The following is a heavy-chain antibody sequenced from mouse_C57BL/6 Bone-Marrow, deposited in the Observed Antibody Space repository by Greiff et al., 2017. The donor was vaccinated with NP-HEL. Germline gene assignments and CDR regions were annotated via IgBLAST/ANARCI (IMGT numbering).Heavy chain of an antibody. D-gene: IGHD1-1*01. V-gene: IGHV7-3*01. CDR2: IRNKANGYTT. Sequence: EVQLVESGGGLVQPGGSLSLSCAASGFTFTDYYISWVRQPPGKALEWLGFIRNKANGYTTEYSASVKGRFTISRDNSQSILYLQMNALRAEDSATYYCARRTTVVARRDWYFDVWGTGTTVTVSS. CDR1: GFTFTDYY. J-gene: IGHJ1*03. CDR3: ARRTTVVARRDWYFDV.